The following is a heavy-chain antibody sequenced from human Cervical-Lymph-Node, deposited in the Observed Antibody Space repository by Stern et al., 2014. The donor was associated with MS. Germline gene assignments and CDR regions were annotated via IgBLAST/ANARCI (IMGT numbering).Heavy chain of an antibody. Sequence: QLVQSGGGVVQPGRSLRLSCAASGFTFSSYGMHWVRQAPGKGLEWVAVISYDGSNKYYADSVKGRFTISRDNSKNTLYLQMNSLRAEDTAVYYCAKDRYYYDSSGYQDYWGQGTLVTVSS. J-gene: IGHJ4*02. CDR1: GFTFSSYG. CDR3: AKDRYYYDSSGYQDY. V-gene: IGHV3-30*18. D-gene: IGHD3-22*01. CDR2: ISYDGSNK.